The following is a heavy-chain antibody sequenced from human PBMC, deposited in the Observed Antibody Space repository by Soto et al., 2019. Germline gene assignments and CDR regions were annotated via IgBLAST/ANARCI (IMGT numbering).Heavy chain of an antibody. D-gene: IGHD2-15*01. CDR2: MNPNSGNT. J-gene: IGHJ4*02. V-gene: IGHV1-8*01. CDR3: ARGLVDYCSGGSCDALDY. Sequence: QVPLVQSGAEVKKPGASVKVSCKASGYTFTSYDINWVRQATGQGLEWMGWMNPNSGNTGYAQKFQGRVTMTRNTSISTAYMELSSLRSEDTAVYYCARGLVDYCSGGSCDALDYWGQGTLVTVSS. CDR1: GYTFTSYD.